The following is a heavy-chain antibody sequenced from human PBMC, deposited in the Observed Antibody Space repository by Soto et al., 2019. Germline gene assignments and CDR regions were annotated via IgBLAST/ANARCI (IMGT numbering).Heavy chain of an antibody. J-gene: IGHJ5*02. CDR2: ISGYTDNR. CDR3: MRDPFPFDP. CDR1: GYTFTSYG. Sequence: QAHLVQSGAEVKKPGASVKVSCKASGYTFTSYGISWVRQAPGQGLEWMGWISGYTDNRHHAPQFQGRVTMTRDTSTTTAYMELRGLRSDDTAVYYCMRDPFPFDPWGQGTLVTVAS. V-gene: IGHV1-18*04.